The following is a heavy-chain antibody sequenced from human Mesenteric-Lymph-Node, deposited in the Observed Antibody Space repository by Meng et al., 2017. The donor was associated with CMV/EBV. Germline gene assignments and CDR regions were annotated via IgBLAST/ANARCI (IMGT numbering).Heavy chain of an antibody. CDR2: VHYTGST. Sequence: QVQRREACPGQVKPSETLSLTCTVSGDSISSFYYWGWIRQPPGRGLEWIGSVHYTGSTYYSPSLKSRVTVSVDTSKNQFSLRLTSVTAADTAVYYCARPFPSWQSPRLDPFGAWGQGTLVTVSS. CDR1: GDSISSFYY. J-gene: IGHJ5*02. V-gene: IGHV4-39*01. CDR3: ARPFPSWQSPRLDPFGA. D-gene: IGHD6-19*01.